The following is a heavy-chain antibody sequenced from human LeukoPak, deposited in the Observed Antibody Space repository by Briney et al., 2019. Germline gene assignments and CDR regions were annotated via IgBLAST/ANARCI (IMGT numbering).Heavy chain of an antibody. J-gene: IGHJ4*02. CDR2: TRSDGSDK. CDR1: GFIFSNYC. CDR3: GKHDSASDY. Sequence: GGSLRLSCVASGFIFSNYCMHWVRQAPGKGLEWVAFTRSDGSDKYYTDSVKGRFTISRDNSKNTLYLQMNSLRAEDTAVYYCGKHDSASDYWGQGTLVTVSS. V-gene: IGHV3-30*02. D-gene: IGHD1-26*01.